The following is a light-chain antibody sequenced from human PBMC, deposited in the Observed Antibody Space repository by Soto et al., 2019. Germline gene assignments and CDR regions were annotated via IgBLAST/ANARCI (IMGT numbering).Light chain of an antibody. CDR2: DAS. V-gene: IGKV3-11*01. CDR1: QSVSSY. CDR3: QHRSNFRT. Sequence: EIVLTQSPATLSLSPGERATLSCRASQSVSSYLAWYQQKPGQAPRLLIYDASNRATGIPARFSGSGSGTDFTLTISSLEPEDFAYYYCQHRSNFRTFGQGTKLEIK. J-gene: IGKJ2*02.